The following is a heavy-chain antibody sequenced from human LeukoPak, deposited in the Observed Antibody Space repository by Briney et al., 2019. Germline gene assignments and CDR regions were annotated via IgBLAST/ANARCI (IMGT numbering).Heavy chain of an antibody. V-gene: IGHV1-69-2*01. Sequence: ASVKISCKASGYTFTDYYIHWVKEAPGKGLEWMGRVDPEDGETTYAEKFQGRVTITADTSTDTAYMELNNLRSEDTAVYYCATVTTFHPWGQGTLVTVSP. D-gene: IGHD4-17*01. CDR1: GYTFTDYY. CDR3: ATVTTFHP. CDR2: VDPEDGET. J-gene: IGHJ5*02.